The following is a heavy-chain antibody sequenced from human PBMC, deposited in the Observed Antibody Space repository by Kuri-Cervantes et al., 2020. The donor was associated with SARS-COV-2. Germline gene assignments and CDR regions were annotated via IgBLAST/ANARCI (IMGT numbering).Heavy chain of an antibody. J-gene: IGHJ5*02. CDR1: ETTFPNYD. Sequence: ASVKVSCKAPETTFPNYDINWVRQATGQGLEWMGMVKTNSGNTLYAQFFQGRVTMTEDTSTDTAYMELSSLRSEDTAVYYCATGPPLVGATSLGGWFDPWGQGTLVTVSS. D-gene: IGHD1-26*01. V-gene: IGHV1-8*01. CDR2: VKTNSGNT. CDR3: ATGPPLVGATSLGGWFDP.